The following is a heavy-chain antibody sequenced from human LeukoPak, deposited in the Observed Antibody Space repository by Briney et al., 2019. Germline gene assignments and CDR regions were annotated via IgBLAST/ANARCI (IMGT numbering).Heavy chain of an antibody. CDR1: GGSISSYY. D-gene: IGHD2-15*01. Sequence: KPSETLSLTCTVSGGSISSYYWSWIRQPPGKGLEWIGYIYYTGSTNYNPSLKSRVTISIDTSQNQFSLKLSPVTAADTAVYYCARSNEGYCSGGSCYSGYYYYMDVWGKGTTVTVSS. CDR3: ARSNEGYCSGGSCYSGYYYYMDV. J-gene: IGHJ6*03. CDR2: IYYTGST. V-gene: IGHV4-59*01.